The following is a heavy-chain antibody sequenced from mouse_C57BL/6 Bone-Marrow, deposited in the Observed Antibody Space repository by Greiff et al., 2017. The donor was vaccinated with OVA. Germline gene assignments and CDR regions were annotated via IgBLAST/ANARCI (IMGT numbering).Heavy chain of an antibody. J-gene: IGHJ2*01. CDR3: ARSEGNYLYYFDY. Sequence: VQLQQSGAELVRPGTSVKVSCKASGYAFTNYLIEWVKQRPGQGLEWIGVINPGSGGTNYNEKFKGKATLTADKSSSTAYMQLSSLTSEDSAVYFCARSEGNYLYYFDYWGQGTTLTVSS. CDR2: INPGSGGT. CDR1: GYAFTNYL. V-gene: IGHV1-54*01. D-gene: IGHD2-1*01.